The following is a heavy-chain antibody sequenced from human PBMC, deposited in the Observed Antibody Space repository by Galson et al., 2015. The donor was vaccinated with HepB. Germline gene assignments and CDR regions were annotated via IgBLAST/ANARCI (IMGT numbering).Heavy chain of an antibody. CDR2: ISYDGSNK. J-gene: IGHJ6*03. Sequence: SLRLSCAASGFTFSSYGMHWVRQAPGKGLEWVAVISYDGSNKYYADSVKGRFTISRDNSKNTLYLQMNSLRAEDTAVYYCAKGEADCSSTSCYIGYYYYYMDVWGKGTTVTVSS. CDR1: GFTFSSYG. D-gene: IGHD2-2*02. V-gene: IGHV3-30*18. CDR3: AKGEADCSSTSCYIGYYYYYMDV.